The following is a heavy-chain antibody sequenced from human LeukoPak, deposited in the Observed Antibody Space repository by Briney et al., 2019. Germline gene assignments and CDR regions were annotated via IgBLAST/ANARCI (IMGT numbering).Heavy chain of an antibody. J-gene: IGHJ4*02. D-gene: IGHD4-17*01. CDR2: IYHSGST. V-gene: IGHV4-30-2*01. Sequence: PSQTLSLTCAVSGGSISSGGYSWSWIRQPPGKGLEWIGYIYHSGSTYYIPSLKSRVTISVDRSKNQFSLKLSSVTAADTAVYYCARADGDYVWDYWGQGTLVTVSS. CDR3: ARADGDYVWDY. CDR1: GGSISSGGYS.